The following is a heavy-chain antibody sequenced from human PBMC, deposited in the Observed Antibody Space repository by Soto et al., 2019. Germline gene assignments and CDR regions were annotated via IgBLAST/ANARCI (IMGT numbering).Heavy chain of an antibody. CDR2: IDPSDSYT. J-gene: IGHJ6*02. Sequence: PGESLKISCKGSGYSFTSYWISWVRQMPGKGLEWMGRIDPSDSYTNYSPSFQGHVTISADKSISTAYLQWSSLKASDTAMYYCARVYWYSYGYVRYYGMDVWGQGTTVTVSS. CDR3: ARVYWYSYGYVRYYGMDV. D-gene: IGHD5-18*01. CDR1: GYSFTSYW. V-gene: IGHV5-10-1*01.